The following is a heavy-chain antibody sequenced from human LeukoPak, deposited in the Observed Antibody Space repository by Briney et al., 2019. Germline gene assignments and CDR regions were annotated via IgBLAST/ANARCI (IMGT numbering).Heavy chain of an antibody. CDR3: ARETAVSGGIYFDY. J-gene: IGHJ4*02. CDR1: GFTFSSYA. CDR2: ISGGGGST. D-gene: IGHD3-10*01. V-gene: IGHV3-23*01. Sequence: PGGSLRLSCAASGFTFSSYAMSWVRQPPGKGLEWVSAISGGGGSTYYADSVKGRFTVSRDNSKNTLYLQMNSLRAEDTAVYYCARETAVSGGIYFDYWRQGTLVTVSS.